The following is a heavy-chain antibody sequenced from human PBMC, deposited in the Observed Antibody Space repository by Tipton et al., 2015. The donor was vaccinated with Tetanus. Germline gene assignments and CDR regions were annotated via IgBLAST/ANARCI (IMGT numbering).Heavy chain of an antibody. CDR3: GSITAGT. CDR2: IREDGSDK. V-gene: IGHV3-7*01. Sequence: GSLRLSCAASGFTVTNAWMTWVRQAPGKGLEWVANIREDGSDKYYMDSVKGRFTISRDNAKNSLYLQMNSLRAEDTAVYYCGSITAGTWGQGTLVTVSS. J-gene: IGHJ5*02. D-gene: IGHD3-10*01. CDR1: GFTVTNAW.